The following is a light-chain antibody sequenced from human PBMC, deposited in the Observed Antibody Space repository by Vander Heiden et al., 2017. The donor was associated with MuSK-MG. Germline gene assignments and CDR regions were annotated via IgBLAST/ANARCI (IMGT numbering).Light chain of an antibody. V-gene: IGKV4-1*01. CDR2: WAS. CDR3: QQYSTSPQT. Sequence: DSVMTKSPDSLAVSLRGRATINCKSSQSLLSNNKNFLAWFQQKPGQPPKVLIYWASTRESGVPDRFSCRGSGPDFTLTISSLQAEDVAVYYCQQYSTSPQTFGQGTKVEIK. J-gene: IGKJ1*01. CDR1: QSLLSNNKNF.